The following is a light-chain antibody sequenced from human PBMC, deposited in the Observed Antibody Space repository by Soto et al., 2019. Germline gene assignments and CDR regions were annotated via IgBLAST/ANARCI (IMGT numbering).Light chain of an antibody. CDR1: QNVKYY. Sequence: EIVVTQSPATLSLSPGDRATLSCRTSQNVKYYLAWYQQKPGQAPRLLIYDTSNRATGIPARFTGSGSGTDFTLTISSLEPEDSAVYYCHQRGDWPTFGGGIKVEIK. J-gene: IGKJ4*02. CDR3: HQRGDWPT. CDR2: DTS. V-gene: IGKV3-11*01.